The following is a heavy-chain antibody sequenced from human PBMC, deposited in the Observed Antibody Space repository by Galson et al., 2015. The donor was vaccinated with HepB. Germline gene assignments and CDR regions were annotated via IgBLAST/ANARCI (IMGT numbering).Heavy chain of an antibody. CDR1: GGSIRSGNYY. D-gene: IGHD4-17*01. J-gene: IGHJ4*02. Sequence: TLSLTCTVAGGSIRSGNYYWSWIRGFPGRGLEWIGYISYTGSTYYDPSLESRVIFSEDTSKNQFSLKLSSVTAADTALYFCARHGDYGEYAFDYWGQGTLVTVSS. V-gene: IGHV4-31*03. CDR3: ARHGDYGEYAFDY. CDR2: ISYTGST.